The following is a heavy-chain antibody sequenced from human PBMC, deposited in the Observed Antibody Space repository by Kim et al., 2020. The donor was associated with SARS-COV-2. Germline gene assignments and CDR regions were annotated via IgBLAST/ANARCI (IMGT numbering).Heavy chain of an antibody. Sequence: SETLSLTCAVFGESLSGYYWSWIRQPPGKGLELIGQISHSGTTNYNPSLKSRVTISIDTSKNQFSLKLNSVTTADTAVYYCARERRDDSDGYYYFDYWGQGILVTIPS. CDR3: ARERRDDSDGYYYFDY. CDR1: GESLSGYY. D-gene: IGHD3-22*01. J-gene: IGHJ4*02. V-gene: IGHV4-34*01. CDR2: ISHSGTT.